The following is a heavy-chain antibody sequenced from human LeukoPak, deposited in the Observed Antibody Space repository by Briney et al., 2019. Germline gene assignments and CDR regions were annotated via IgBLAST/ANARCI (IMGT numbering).Heavy chain of an antibody. D-gene: IGHD3-16*02. V-gene: IGHV3-11*04. CDR1: GFTFSDYY. J-gene: IGHJ6*03. CDR3: ARARYDYVWGSYRYTYYYYYMDV. Sequence: GGSLRLSCAASGFTFSDYYMSWIRQAPGKGLEWVSYISSSGSTIYYADSVKGRFTISRDNAKNSPYLQMNSLRAEDTAVYYCARARYDYVWGSYRYTYYYYYMDVWGKGTTVTVSS. CDR2: ISSSGSTI.